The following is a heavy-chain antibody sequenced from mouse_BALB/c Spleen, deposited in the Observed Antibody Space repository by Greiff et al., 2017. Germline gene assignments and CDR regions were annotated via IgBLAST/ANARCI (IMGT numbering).Heavy chain of an antibody. D-gene: IGHD1-1*01. J-gene: IGHJ4*01. CDR3: ATTYYVDAMDY. V-gene: IGHV2-9*02. Sequence: QVQLKESGPDLVAPSQTLSISCTASGFTLTSYGVHWVRQPPGKGLEWLGVICAGGSSNYYSALMSRLSISKDNSKSQFFLKMNRLQTDDTAMYYCATTYYVDAMDYWGQGTSVTVSS. CDR1: GFTLTSYG. CDR2: ICAGGSS.